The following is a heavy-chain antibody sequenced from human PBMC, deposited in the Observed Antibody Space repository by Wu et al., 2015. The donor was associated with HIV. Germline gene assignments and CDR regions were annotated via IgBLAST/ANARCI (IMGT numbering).Heavy chain of an antibody. CDR3: ATDVGSGSHWSRNAFDI. D-gene: IGHD3-10*01. V-gene: IGHV1-69*13. Sequence: QVQLMQSGAEVKKPGSSVKVSCKASGGTFSNYGISWVRQAPGQGLEWMGRIIPIFGTANYAQKFQGRVTITADKSTSTAHMELSSLRSEDTAVYYCATDVGSGSHWSRNAFDIWGQGTKVTV. CDR2: IIPIFGTA. CDR1: GGTFSNYG. J-gene: IGHJ3*02.